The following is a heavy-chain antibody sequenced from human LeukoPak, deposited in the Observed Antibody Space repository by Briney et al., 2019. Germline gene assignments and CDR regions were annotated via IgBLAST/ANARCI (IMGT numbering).Heavy chain of an antibody. CDR3: ATSPIGSKFSFAS. D-gene: IGHD6-13*01. V-gene: IGHV4-39*01. Sequence: SETLSLTCTVSGGSISTRSYYWGWIRQPPGKGLEWIGSIYYSGTTHYNPSLKSRVTISVDTSKNQFSLKLSSATAADTAVYSCATSPIGSKFSFASWGQGTLITVSS. J-gene: IGHJ4*02. CDR2: IYYSGTT. CDR1: GGSISTRSYY.